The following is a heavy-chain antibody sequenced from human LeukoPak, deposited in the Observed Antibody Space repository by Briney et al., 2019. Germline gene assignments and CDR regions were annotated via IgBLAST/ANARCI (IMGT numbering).Heavy chain of an antibody. J-gene: IGHJ4*02. CDR3: ARERGSSGCLDY. V-gene: IGHV1-69*05. CDR2: IIPIFGTA. D-gene: IGHD6-19*01. Sequence: GSSVKVSCKASGGTFSSYAISWVRQAPGQGLEWMGRIIPIFGTANYAQKFQGRVTITTDESTSTAYMELSSLRSEVTAVYYCARERGSSGCLDYWGQGTLVTVSS. CDR1: GGTFSSYA.